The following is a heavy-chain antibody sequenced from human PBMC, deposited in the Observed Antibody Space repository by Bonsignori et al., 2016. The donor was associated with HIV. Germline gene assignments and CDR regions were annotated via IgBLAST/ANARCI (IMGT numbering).Heavy chain of an antibody. D-gene: IGHD6-13*01. CDR1: GFTFSSYS. CDR3: ARDPDSSWYYYSGGDY. Sequence: GESLKISCAASGFTFSSYSMNWVRQAPGKGLEWVSSISSSSSYIYYADSVKGRFTISRDNAKNSLYLQMNSLRAEDTAVYYCARDPDSSWYYYSGGDYWGQGTLVTVSS. V-gene: IGHV3-21*01. CDR2: ISSSSSYI. J-gene: IGHJ4*02.